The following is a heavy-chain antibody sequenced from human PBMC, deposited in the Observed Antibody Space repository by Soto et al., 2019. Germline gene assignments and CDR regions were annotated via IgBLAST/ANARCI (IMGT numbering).Heavy chain of an antibody. CDR2: INHSGST. Sequence: PSETLSLTCAVYGGSFSGYYWSWIRQPPGKGLEWIGEINHSGSTNYNPSLKSRVTISVDTSKNQFSLKLSSVTAADTAVYYCARGMITFGGVIVDNWFDPWAQRTLVTVSS. CDR1: GGSFSGYY. D-gene: IGHD3-16*02. CDR3: ARGMITFGGVIVDNWFDP. V-gene: IGHV4-34*01. J-gene: IGHJ5*02.